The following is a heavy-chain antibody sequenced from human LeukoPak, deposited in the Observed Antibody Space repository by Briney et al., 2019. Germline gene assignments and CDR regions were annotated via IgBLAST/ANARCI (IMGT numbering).Heavy chain of an antibody. CDR1: GFTFSNYW. D-gene: IGHD3-3*01. CDR2: IKEDGSDK. V-gene: IGHV3-7*03. J-gene: IGHJ4*02. CDR3: AKDRTRQAY. Sequence: GGSLRLSCAASGFTFSNYWMSWVRQTPGKGLEWVANIKEDGSDKYYVDSLKGRFTISRDDAKNSLYLQMNSLRAEDTAVYYCAKDRTRQAYWGQGTLVTVSS.